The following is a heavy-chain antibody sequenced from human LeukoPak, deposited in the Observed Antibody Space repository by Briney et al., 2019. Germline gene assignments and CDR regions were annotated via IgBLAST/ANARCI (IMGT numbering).Heavy chain of an antibody. CDR1: GFTFSSYW. J-gene: IGHJ2*01. V-gene: IGHV3-74*01. Sequence: GGSLRLSCEASGFTFSSYWMHWVRQAPGKGVVWVSRINRDGRSASYGEPVTGRFTMSRDNATSTLYLQMNSLRVEDTAVYYCAKMATVRWFDLWGRGTLVTVSS. CDR2: INRDGRSA. D-gene: IGHD5-24*01. CDR3: AKMATVRWFDL.